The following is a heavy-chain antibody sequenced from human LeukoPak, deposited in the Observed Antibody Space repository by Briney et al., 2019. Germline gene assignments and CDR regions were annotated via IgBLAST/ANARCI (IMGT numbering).Heavy chain of an antibody. CDR1: GYTLTELS. V-gene: IGHV1-24*01. J-gene: IGHJ6*03. CDR2: FDPEDGET. Sequence: ASVKVSCKVSGYTLTELSMHWVRQAPGKGLEWMGGFDPEDGETIYAQKFQGRVTMTEDTSTSTAYMELRSLRSDDTAVYYCARVFNYCSSTSCQVWNYYYYMDVWGKGTTVTTSS. CDR3: ARVFNYCSSTSCQVWNYYYYMDV. D-gene: IGHD2-2*01.